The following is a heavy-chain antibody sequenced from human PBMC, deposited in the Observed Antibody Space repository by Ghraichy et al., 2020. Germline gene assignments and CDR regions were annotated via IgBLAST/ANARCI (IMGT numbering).Heavy chain of an antibody. D-gene: IGHD3-22*01. CDR1: GFTFSSYA. CDR3: ARATYYDSSGYYDLDY. CDR2: ISGSGGST. Sequence: GESLNISCAASGFTFSSYAMSWVRQAPGKGLEWVSAISGSGGSTYYADSVKGRFTISRDNSKNTLYLQMNSLRAEDTAVYYCARATYYDSSGYYDLDYWGQGTLVTVSS. J-gene: IGHJ4*02. V-gene: IGHV3-23*01.